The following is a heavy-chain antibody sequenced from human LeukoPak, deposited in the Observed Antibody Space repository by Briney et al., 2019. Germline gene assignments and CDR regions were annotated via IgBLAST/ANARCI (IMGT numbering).Heavy chain of an antibody. CDR3: ARVDTAMVGYFQH. D-gene: IGHD5-18*01. CDR1: GFTFSSYW. V-gene: IGHV3-74*01. J-gene: IGHJ1*01. Sequence: GGALRLSCAASGFTFSSYWMHWVRQAPGKGLVWVSRINSDGSSTSYADSVKGRFTISRDNAKNTLYLQMNSLRAEDTAVYYCARVDTAMVGYFQHWGQGTLVTVPS. CDR2: INSDGSST.